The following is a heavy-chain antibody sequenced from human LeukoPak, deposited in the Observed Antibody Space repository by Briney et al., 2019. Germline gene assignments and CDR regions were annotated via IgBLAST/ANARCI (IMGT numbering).Heavy chain of an antibody. V-gene: IGHV1-18*01. D-gene: IGHD3-10*01. CDR1: GHTFTSYG. CDR3: ARRDYGSGTYPYYYGLDV. J-gene: IGHJ6*02. Sequence: ASVKVSCKASGHTFTSYGITWVRQAPGQGLEWMGWISADSGNTKYAQKVHDRVTMTIDTSTTTAYMELRSLRSDDTAVYYCARRDYGSGTYPYYYGLDVWGQGTTVTVSS. CDR2: ISADSGNT.